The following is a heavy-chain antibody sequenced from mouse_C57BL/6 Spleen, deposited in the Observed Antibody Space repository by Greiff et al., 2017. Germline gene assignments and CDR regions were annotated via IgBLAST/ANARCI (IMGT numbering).Heavy chain of an antibody. CDR3: ARQTGEGFDYAMDY. V-gene: IGHV1-82*01. CDR2: IYPGDGDT. CDR1: GYAFSSSW. Sequence: QVQLQQSGPELVKPGASVKISCKASGYAFSSSWMHWVKQRPGKGLEWIGRIYPGDGDTNYNGKFTGKATLTAATSSSTAYMQLSSLPSEDSAVYFCARQTGEGFDYAMDYWGQGTSVTVSS. J-gene: IGHJ4*01. D-gene: IGHD3-3*01.